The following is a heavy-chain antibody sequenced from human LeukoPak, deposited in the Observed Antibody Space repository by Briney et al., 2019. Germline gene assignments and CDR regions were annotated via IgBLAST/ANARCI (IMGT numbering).Heavy chain of an antibody. J-gene: IGHJ4*02. CDR3: ARGGGSYSVLKY. D-gene: IGHD1-26*01. CDR1: GFTFSRYA. CDR2: IGGSGVGT. V-gene: IGHV3-23*01. Sequence: GGSLRLSCAASGFTFSRYAMSWVRQAPGKGLEWVSSIGGSGVGTYYPDSVKGRFTISRDNSKNTLYLQMNSLRAEDTAVYYCARGGGSYSVLKYWGQGTLVTVSS.